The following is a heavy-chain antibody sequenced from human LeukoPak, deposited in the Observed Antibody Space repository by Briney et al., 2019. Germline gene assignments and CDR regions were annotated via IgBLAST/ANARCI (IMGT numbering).Heavy chain of an antibody. J-gene: IGHJ4*02. CDR3: AKCPNGGYSAGSYVFDY. V-gene: IGHV3-23*01. CDR1: GFTFSSHA. CDR2: ISGTGFTT. D-gene: IGHD3-10*01. Sequence: GGSLRLSCAASGFTFSSHAMSWVRQAPGKGLEWVSSISGTGFTTYYADSVKGRFTISRDNSKNTLYLQMNILRAEDTATYYCAKCPNGGYSAGSYVFDYWGQGTLVTVSS.